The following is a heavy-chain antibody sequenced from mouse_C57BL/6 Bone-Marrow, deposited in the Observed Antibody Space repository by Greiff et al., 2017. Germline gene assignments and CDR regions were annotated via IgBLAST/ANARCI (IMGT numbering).Heavy chain of an antibody. CDR1: GFTFSSYA. CDR3: TTIVTTYYFDY. J-gene: IGHJ2*01. CDR2: ISSGGDYI. V-gene: IGHV5-9-1*02. D-gene: IGHD2-5*01. Sequence: EVNVVESGAGLVKPGGSLKLSCAASGFTFSSYAMSWVRQTPEKRLEWVAYISSGGDYIYYADTVKGRFTISRDNARNTLYLQMSSLKSEDTAMYYCTTIVTTYYFDYWGQGTTLTVSS.